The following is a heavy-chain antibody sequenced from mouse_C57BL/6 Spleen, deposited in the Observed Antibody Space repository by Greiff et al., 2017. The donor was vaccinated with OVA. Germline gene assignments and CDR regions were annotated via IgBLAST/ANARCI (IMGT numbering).Heavy chain of an antibody. CDR1: GYAFTNYL. J-gene: IGHJ2*01. CDR3: ARFEGYFDD. V-gene: IGHV1-54*01. CDR2: INPGSGGT. Sequence: QVQLQESGAELVRPGTSVKVSCKASGYAFTNYLIEWVKQRPGQGLEWIGVINPGSGGTNYNEKFKGKATLTADKSSSTAYMQLSSLTSEDSAVYFCARFEGYFDDWGQGTTLTVSS.